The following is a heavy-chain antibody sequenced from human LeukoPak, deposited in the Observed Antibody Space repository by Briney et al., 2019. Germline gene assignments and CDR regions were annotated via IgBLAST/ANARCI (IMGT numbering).Heavy chain of an antibody. CDR3: ARHEVTYDILTGYTSGYFDY. J-gene: IGHJ4*02. D-gene: IGHD3-9*01. V-gene: IGHV4-61*02. CDR2: IYTSGST. CDR1: GGSISSGSYY. Sequence: PSQTLSLTCTVSGGSISSGSYYWSWIRQPAGKGLEWIGRIYTSGSTNYNPSLKSRVTISVDTSKNQFSLKLSSVTAADTAVYYCARHEVTYDILTGYTSGYFDYWGQGTLVTVSS.